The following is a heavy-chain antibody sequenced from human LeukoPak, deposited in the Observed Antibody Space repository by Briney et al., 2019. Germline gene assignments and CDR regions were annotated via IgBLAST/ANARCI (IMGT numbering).Heavy chain of an antibody. CDR2: IYTSGST. Sequence: SETLSLTCTVSGGSISSGSYYWSWIRQPAGKGLEWIGRIYTSGSTNYNPSLKSRVTISVDTSKNQFSLKLSSVTAADTAVYYCARSYSYGFPFDYWGQGTLVTVSS. J-gene: IGHJ4*02. V-gene: IGHV4-61*02. CDR3: ARSYSYGFPFDY. D-gene: IGHD5-18*01. CDR1: GGSISSGSYY.